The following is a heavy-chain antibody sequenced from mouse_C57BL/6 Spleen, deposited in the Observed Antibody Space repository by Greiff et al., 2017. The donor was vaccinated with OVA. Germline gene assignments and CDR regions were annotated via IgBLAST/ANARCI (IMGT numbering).Heavy chain of an antibody. CDR3: ARPITTVVEALFDY. CDR1: GYTFTSYG. D-gene: IGHD1-1*01. J-gene: IGHJ2*01. CDR2: IYPRSGNT. Sequence: VQLQESGAELARPGASVKLSCKASGYTFTSYGISWVKQRTGQGLEWIGEIYPRSGNTYYNEKFKGKATLTADKSSSTAYMELRSLTSEDSAVYFCARPITTVVEALFDYWGQGTTLTVSS. V-gene: IGHV1-81*01.